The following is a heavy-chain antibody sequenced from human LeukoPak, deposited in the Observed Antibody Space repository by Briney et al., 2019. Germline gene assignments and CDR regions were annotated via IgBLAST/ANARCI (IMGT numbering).Heavy chain of an antibody. CDR1: GFTFSSYS. CDR3: ARDDGYYGSGI. Sequence: GGSLRLSCAASGFTFSSYSMNWVRQAPGKGLEWVSYISSSGSSIYYADSVKGRFTISRDNAKNSLFLQMNSLRAEDTAVYYCARDDGYYGSGIWGQGTLVSVSS. CDR2: ISSSGSSI. J-gene: IGHJ4*02. V-gene: IGHV3-48*04. D-gene: IGHD3-10*01.